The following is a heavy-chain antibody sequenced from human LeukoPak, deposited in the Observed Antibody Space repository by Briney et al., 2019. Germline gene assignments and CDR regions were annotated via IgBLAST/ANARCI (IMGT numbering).Heavy chain of an antibody. CDR3: AKPPLDDSFAFDY. Sequence: GGSLRLSCAASGLTFSSYGMHWVRQAPGKGLEWVSFTRYDGSNKYYADSVKGRFTISRDNSKNTLYLQMNSLRSEDTAVYYCAKPPLDDSFAFDYWGRGTLVTVSS. CDR1: GLTFSSYG. V-gene: IGHV3-30*02. D-gene: IGHD5-18*01. J-gene: IGHJ4*02. CDR2: TRYDGSNK.